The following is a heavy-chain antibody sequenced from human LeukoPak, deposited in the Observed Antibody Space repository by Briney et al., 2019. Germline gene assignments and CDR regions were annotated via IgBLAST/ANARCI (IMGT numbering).Heavy chain of an antibody. Sequence: TGGSLRLSCAASGFTFSSYDMSWVRQAPGKGLEWVSAISGSGGSTYYADSVKGRFTISRDNSKNTLYLQMNSLRAEDTAVYYCATSGYSYGYVDYWGQGTLVTVSS. CDR2: ISGSGGST. J-gene: IGHJ4*02. CDR3: ATSGYSYGYVDY. CDR1: GFTFSSYD. V-gene: IGHV3-23*01. D-gene: IGHD5-18*01.